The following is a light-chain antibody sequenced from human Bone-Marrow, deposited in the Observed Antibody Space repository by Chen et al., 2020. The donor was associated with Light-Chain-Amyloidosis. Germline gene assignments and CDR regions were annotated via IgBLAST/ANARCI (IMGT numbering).Light chain of an antibody. CDR2: SDT. J-gene: IGLJ2*01. Sequence: SYELTQPPSVSVSPGQPARITSSGDDLPTNYAYWYQQKPGPAPVLVIHSDTERPSGISERFSGASSGTTATLTISGVQAEDEADYHCQSADSSGTYEVIFGGGTKLNVL. CDR1: DLPTNY. CDR3: QSADSSGTYEVI. V-gene: IGLV3-25*03.